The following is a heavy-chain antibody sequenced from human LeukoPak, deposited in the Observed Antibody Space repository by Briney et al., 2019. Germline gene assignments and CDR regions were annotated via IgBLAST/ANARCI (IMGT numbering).Heavy chain of an antibody. D-gene: IGHD3-10*01. CDR3: AKNYATMVRAVIIPQFDY. CDR1: GFTFSSYA. V-gene: IGHV3-23*01. J-gene: IGHJ4*02. Sequence: GGSLRLSCAASGFTFSSYAMSWVRQAPGKGLEWVSAISGSGGSTYYADSVKGRFTISRDNSKNTLYLQMNSLRAEDTAVYYCAKNYATMVRAVIIPQFDYWGQGTLVTVSS. CDR2: ISGSGGST.